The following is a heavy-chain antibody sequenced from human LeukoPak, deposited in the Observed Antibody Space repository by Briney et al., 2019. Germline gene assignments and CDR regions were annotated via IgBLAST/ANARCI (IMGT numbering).Heavy chain of an antibody. V-gene: IGHV1-2*06. D-gene: IGHD2-8*01. Sequence: ASVKVSCKASGYTFTGYYMHWVRQAPGQGLEWMGRINPNSGGTNYAQKFQGRVTMTRDTSISTAYMELSRLRFDDTAVYYCARDSGHCTNGVCYYRGLDYWGQGTPVTVSS. CDR3: ARDSGHCTNGVCYYRGLDY. J-gene: IGHJ4*02. CDR2: INPNSGGT. CDR1: GYTFTGYY.